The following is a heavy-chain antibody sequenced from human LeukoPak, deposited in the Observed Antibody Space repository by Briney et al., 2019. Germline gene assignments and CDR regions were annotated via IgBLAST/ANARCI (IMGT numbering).Heavy chain of an antibody. CDR3: ARDRGAYCSGGSCYSRNWFDP. D-gene: IGHD2-15*01. Sequence: GGSLRLSCAASGFTFSSYWMHWVRQAPGKGLVWVSRINSDGSSTSYADSVKGRFTISRDNAKNTLYLQMNSLRAGDTAVYYCARDRGAYCSGGSCYSRNWFDPWGQGTLVTVSS. CDR1: GFTFSSYW. V-gene: IGHV3-74*01. CDR2: INSDGSST. J-gene: IGHJ5*02.